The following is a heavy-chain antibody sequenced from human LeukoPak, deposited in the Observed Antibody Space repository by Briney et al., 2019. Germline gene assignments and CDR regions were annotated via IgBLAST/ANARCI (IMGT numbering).Heavy chain of an antibody. Sequence: ASVKVSCKASGYTFTRYYMHWVRRAPGQGLEWMGIINPSGGSTNYAQKFQGRVTMTRDTSTNTVYMELSSLRSEDTAVYYCARGPSITMVRGGQWYYYMDVWGKGTTVTISS. D-gene: IGHD3-10*01. V-gene: IGHV1-46*01. CDR3: ARGPSITMVRGGQWYYYMDV. CDR1: GYTFTRYY. CDR2: INPSGGST. J-gene: IGHJ6*03.